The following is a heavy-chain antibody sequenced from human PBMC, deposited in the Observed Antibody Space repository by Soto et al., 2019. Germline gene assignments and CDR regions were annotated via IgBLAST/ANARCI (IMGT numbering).Heavy chain of an antibody. Sequence: GASVKVSCKASGGTFSSYAISWVRQAPGQGLEWMGGIIPIFGTANYAQRFLGRVTISADDSTSTAYMELRSLTSDDTAVYYCAKALTMASPNWFDPWGQGTQVTVSS. CDR3: AKALTMASPNWFDP. CDR2: IIPIFGTA. D-gene: IGHD3-10*01. J-gene: IGHJ5*02. V-gene: IGHV1-69*13. CDR1: GGTFSSYA.